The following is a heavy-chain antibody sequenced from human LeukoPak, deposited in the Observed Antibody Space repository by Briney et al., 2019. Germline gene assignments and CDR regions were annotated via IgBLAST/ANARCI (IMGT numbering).Heavy chain of an antibody. D-gene: IGHD3-10*01. CDR1: GYTFTSYG. J-gene: IGHJ4*02. CDR3: ARVEGSEGITIPFREYYFDY. CDR2: ISAYNGNT. V-gene: IGHV1-18*01. Sequence: ASVKVSCKASGYTFTSYGISWVRQAPGQGLEWMGWISAYNGNTNYAQKLQGRVTMTTDTSTSTAYMELRSLRSDDTAVYYCARVEGSEGITIPFREYYFDYWGQGTLVTVSS.